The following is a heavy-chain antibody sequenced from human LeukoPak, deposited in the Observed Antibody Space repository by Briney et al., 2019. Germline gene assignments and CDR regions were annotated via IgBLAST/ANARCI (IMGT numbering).Heavy chain of an antibody. Sequence: SRTLSLTCTVSGGSISSGDYYWSWIRQPPGKGLEWIGYIYYSGSTYYNPSLKSRVTISVDTSKNQFSLKLSSVTAADTAVYYCARVTAYYGSGSYGDFDYWGQGTLVTVSS. CDR1: GGSISSGDYY. V-gene: IGHV4-30-4*01. J-gene: IGHJ4*02. CDR2: IYYSGST. CDR3: ARVTAYYGSGSYGDFDY. D-gene: IGHD3-10*01.